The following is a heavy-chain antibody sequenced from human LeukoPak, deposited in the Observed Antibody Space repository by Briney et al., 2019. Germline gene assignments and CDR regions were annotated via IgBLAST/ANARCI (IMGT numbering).Heavy chain of an antibody. J-gene: IGHJ5*02. CDR1: GGSFSGYY. D-gene: IGHD6-6*01. CDR3: ARGDIAARLRWFDP. CDR2: INHSGST. V-gene: IGHV4-34*01. Sequence: SETLSLTCAVYGGSFSGYYWSWIRQPPGKGLEWIGEINHSGSTNYNPSLKSRVTISVDTSKNQFSLKLSSVTAADTAVYYCARGDIAARLRWFDPWGQGTLVTVSS.